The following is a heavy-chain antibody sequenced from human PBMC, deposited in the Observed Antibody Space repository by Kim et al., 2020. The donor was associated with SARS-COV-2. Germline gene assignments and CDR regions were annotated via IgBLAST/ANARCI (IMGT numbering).Heavy chain of an antibody. J-gene: IGHJ4*02. Sequence: GGSLRLSCAASGFTFSSYAMSWVRQAPGKGLEWVSAISGSGGSTYYADSVKGRFTISRDNSKNTLYLQMNSLRAEDTAVYYCAKDQHFWSGYYTGSGDYWGQGTLVTVSS. D-gene: IGHD3-3*02. V-gene: IGHV3-23*01. CDR3: AKDQHFWSGYYTGSGDY. CDR1: GFTFSSYA. CDR2: ISGSGGST.